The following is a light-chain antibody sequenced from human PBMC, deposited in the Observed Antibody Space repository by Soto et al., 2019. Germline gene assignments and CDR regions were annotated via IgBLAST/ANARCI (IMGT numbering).Light chain of an antibody. Sequence: EIVLTQSPGTLSLSPGERATLSCRASQSVSSSYLAWYKQKPGQAPRLLIYGASSRATGIPDRFSGSGSGTDFTLTISRLEPEDFAVYYFQQYGSSPWTFGQGTKVEIK. CDR2: GAS. CDR1: QSVSSSY. CDR3: QQYGSSPWT. V-gene: IGKV3-20*01. J-gene: IGKJ1*01.